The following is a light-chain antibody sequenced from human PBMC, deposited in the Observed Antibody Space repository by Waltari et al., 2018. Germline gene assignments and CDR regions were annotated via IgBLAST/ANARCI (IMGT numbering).Light chain of an antibody. CDR1: YSNIGSNY. J-gene: IGLJ2*01. V-gene: IGLV1-47*01. CDR3: AAWDDNLRGV. CDR2: TTN. Sequence: QSVLTQPPSASRTPGQRVPISCFGRYSNIGSNYVYWYQQLPGTAPKLLIFTTNHRPSGVPDRFSGSKSGTSASLAISGLRSEDEADYYCAAWDDNLRGVFGGGTRLAVL.